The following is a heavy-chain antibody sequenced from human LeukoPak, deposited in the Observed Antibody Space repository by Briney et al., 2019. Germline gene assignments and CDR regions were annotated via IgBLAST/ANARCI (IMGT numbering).Heavy chain of an antibody. CDR1: GGSISSSSYY. CDR3: AREVRGVMSYYGMDV. J-gene: IGHJ6*02. CDR2: IYYSGST. D-gene: IGHD3-10*01. V-gene: IGHV4-39*07. Sequence: PSETLSLTCTVSGGSISSSSYYWGWIRQPPGQGLEWIGSIYYSGSTYYNPSLKSRVTISVDRSKNQFSLKLSSVTAADTAVYYCAREVRGVMSYYGMDVWGQGTTVTVSS.